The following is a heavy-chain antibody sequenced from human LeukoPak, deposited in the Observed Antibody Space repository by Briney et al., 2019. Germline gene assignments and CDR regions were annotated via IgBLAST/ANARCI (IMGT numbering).Heavy chain of an antibody. J-gene: IGHJ4*02. CDR3: AREDSSSFDY. D-gene: IGHD6-13*01. Sequence: GGSLRLSCAASGFTFSSYWMSWVRQAPGKGLEWVANIKQDGSERYYADSLKGRFTISRDNAKNSLYLQMNSLRAEDTAVYYCAREDSSSFDYWGQGTLVTVSS. V-gene: IGHV3-7*01. CDR1: GFTFSSYW. CDR2: IKQDGSER.